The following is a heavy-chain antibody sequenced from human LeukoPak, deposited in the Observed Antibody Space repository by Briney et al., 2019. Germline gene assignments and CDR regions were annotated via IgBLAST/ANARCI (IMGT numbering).Heavy chain of an antibody. CDR3: ARLNTAMTLMGGDHDAFDI. J-gene: IGHJ3*02. D-gene: IGHD5-18*01. CDR1: GGSISSYY. V-gene: IGHV4-59*12. CDR2: IYYSGST. Sequence: SETLSLTCTVSGGSISSYYWSWIRQPPGKGLEWIGYIYYSGSTNYNPSLKSRVTISVDTSKNQFSLKLSSVTAADTAVYYCARLNTAMTLMGGDHDAFDIWGLGTMVTVSS.